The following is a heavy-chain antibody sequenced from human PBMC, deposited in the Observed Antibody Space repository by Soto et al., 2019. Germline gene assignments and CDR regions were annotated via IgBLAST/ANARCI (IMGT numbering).Heavy chain of an antibody. CDR1: VVSISSSSYY. J-gene: IGHJ4*02. CDR3: ARSMTTVVTLYY. CDR2: IYYSVST. Sequence: SETLSLTCTVSVVSISSSSYYWGWIRQPPGKGLEWIGSIYYSVSTYYNPSLKSRVTISVDTSKNQFSLKLSSVTAADTAVYYCARSMTTVVTLYYWGQRTLVPVSS. V-gene: IGHV4-39*01. D-gene: IGHD4-17*01.